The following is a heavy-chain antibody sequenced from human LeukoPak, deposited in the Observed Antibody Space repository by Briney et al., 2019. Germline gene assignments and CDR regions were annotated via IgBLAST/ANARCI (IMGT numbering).Heavy chain of an antibody. CDR3: ARQPDRATADY. CDR2: IYPGDSDT. J-gene: IGHJ4*02. Sequence: GESLQISCQGSGYSFTSYWIGWVRQMPGKGLEWMGIIYPGDSDTRYSPSFQGQVTISADKSISTAYLQWSSLKASDTAMYYCARQPDRATADYWGQGTLVTVSS. CDR1: GYSFTSYW. D-gene: IGHD2-21*02. V-gene: IGHV5-51*01.